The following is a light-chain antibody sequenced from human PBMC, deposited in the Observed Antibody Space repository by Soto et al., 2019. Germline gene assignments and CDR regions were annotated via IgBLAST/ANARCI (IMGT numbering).Light chain of an antibody. V-gene: IGKV3-20*01. CDR2: RAS. J-gene: IGKJ5*01. CDR3: QQYGSSPVT. Sequence: EIVLTQSPGTLSLSPGERATLSCRASQSVTSSYLAWYQQKPGQAPRLLIYRASSRATGIPDRFSGSGSGTDFTLTISRLEPEDFAVFYCQQYGSSPVTFGQGTRLEIK. CDR1: QSVTSSY.